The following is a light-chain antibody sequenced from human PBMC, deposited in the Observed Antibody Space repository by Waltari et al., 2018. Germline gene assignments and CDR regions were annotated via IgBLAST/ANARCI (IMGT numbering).Light chain of an antibody. CDR1: QSVGRT. CDR2: GAS. J-gene: IGKJ1*01. CDR3: QHYVRLPAT. Sequence: SCRANQSVGRTLAWYQQKPGQAPRLLMYGASSRATGTPDRFSGSGSGTDFSLTISRLEPEDFAVYYCQHYVRLPATFGQGTKVEIK. V-gene: IGKV3-20*01.